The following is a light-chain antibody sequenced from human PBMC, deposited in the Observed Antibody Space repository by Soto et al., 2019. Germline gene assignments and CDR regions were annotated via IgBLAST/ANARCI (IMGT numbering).Light chain of an antibody. CDR1: QSISTW. CDR3: KQYNTYSRT. J-gene: IGKJ2*01. V-gene: IGKV1-5*03. Sequence: DIQMTQSPSTLSASVGDSVTITCRASQSISTWLAWYQQKPGKATNLLIYKASSLEYGVTSRFSGSGSGTEFTLTINSLQPDDFATYYCKQYNTYSRTFGQGTKLDIK. CDR2: KAS.